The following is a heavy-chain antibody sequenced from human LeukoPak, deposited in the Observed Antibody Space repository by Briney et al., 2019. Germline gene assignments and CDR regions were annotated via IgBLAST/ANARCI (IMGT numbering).Heavy chain of an antibody. CDR3: AKDVIRGAISYFES. CDR2: ISGRGETT. Sequence: GGSLRLSCAASGFNFRGQAMSWVRQGPGKGLEWVAGISGRGETTYYADSVQGRFNISRDNSKNTLFLEVNSLRAEDTAVYYCAKDVIRGAISYFESWGQGTPVVVSS. V-gene: IGHV3-23*01. D-gene: IGHD3-10*01. CDR1: GFNFRGQA. J-gene: IGHJ4*02.